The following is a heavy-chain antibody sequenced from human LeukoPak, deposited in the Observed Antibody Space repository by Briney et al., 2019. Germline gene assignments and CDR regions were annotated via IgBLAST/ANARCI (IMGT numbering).Heavy chain of an antibody. CDR3: AKIPPGYCSAGSCYLDY. V-gene: IGHV3-74*01. J-gene: IGHJ4*02. Sequence: PGGSLRLSCAASGFTFSSYWMHWVRQAPGKGLVWVSRINSDGSSTSYADSVKGRFTISRDNAKNTLYLQMNSLRAEDTAVYYCAKIPPGYCSAGSCYLDYWGQGTLVTVSS. CDR1: GFTFSSYW. CDR2: INSDGSST. D-gene: IGHD2-15*01.